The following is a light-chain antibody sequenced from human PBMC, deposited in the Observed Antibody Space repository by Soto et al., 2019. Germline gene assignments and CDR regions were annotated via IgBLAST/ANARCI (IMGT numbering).Light chain of an antibody. CDR2: DAS. CDR1: QSISSW. CDR3: QQYNSYS. J-gene: IGKJ4*01. V-gene: IGKV1-5*02. Sequence: DIQTTQSPSTLSASVGDRVTIICRASQSISSWLAWYQQKPGKAPKLLIYDASSLESGVPSRFSGSGSGTEFTLTISSLQPDDFATYYCQQYNSYSFGGGTKVDIK.